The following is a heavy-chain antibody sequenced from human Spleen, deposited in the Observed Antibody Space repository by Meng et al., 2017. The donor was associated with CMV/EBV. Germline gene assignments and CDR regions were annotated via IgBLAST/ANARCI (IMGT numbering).Heavy chain of an antibody. CDR3: ARSYSNYYYGIDV. CDR1: GFTFSDYY. Sequence: GGSLRLSCAASGFTFSDYYMTWIRQAPGKGLEWVSYISSSGFTIYYADSVRGRFTISRDNATNSLFLQMNTLRAEDTAVYYCARSYSNYYYGIDVWGQGTTVTVSS. D-gene: IGHD4-11*01. V-gene: IGHV3-11*04. CDR2: ISSSGFTI. J-gene: IGHJ6*02.